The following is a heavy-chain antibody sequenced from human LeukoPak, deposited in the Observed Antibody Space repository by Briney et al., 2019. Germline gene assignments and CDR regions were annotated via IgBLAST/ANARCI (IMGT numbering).Heavy chain of an antibody. CDR2: ISSNGGST. Sequence: GGSLRLSCAASGFTFSSYAMHWVRQAPGKGLEYVSAISSNGGSTYYANSVKGRFTISRDNSKNTLYLQMGSLRAEDMAVYYCARAAGYSGYDSSGHPSYYYYYYMDVWGKGTTVTISS. V-gene: IGHV3-64*01. D-gene: IGHD5-12*01. CDR1: GFTFSSYA. J-gene: IGHJ6*03. CDR3: ARAAGYSGYDSSGHPSYYYYYYMDV.